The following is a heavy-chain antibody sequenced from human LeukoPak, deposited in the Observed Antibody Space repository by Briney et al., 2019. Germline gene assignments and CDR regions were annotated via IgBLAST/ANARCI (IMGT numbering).Heavy chain of an antibody. V-gene: IGHV3-7*01. J-gene: IGHJ4*02. CDR3: ARGLLLPTYCSSTGCYDADPSY. D-gene: IGHD2-2*01. Sequence: QPGGSLRLSCAASGFTFSSYWMSWVRQAPGKGLEWVANIKQDGSEKYYVDSVKGRFTISRDNAKNSLYLQMNSLRAEDTAVYYCARGLLLPTYCSSTGCYDADPSYWGQGTLVTVSS. CDR2: IKQDGSEK. CDR1: GFTFSSYW.